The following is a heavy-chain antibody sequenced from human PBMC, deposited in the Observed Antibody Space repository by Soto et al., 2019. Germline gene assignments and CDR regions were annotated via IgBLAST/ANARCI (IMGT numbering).Heavy chain of an antibody. V-gene: IGHV1-2*04. CDR1: GYTFTGYY. D-gene: IGHD1-26*01. CDR2: INPNSGGT. J-gene: IGHJ4*02. Sequence: QVQLVQSGAEVNKPGASVKVSCKASGYTFTGYYMHWVRQAPGQGLEWMGWINPNSGGTNYAQTFQGWVTMTRDTSISTAYMELSRLRSDDTAVYYFARGGVGGAMFDYWGQGTLVTVSS. CDR3: ARGGVGGAMFDY.